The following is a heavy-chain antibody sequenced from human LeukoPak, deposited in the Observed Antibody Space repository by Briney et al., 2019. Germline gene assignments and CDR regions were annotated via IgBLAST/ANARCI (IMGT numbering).Heavy chain of an antibody. CDR2: INHSGST. V-gene: IGHV4-34*01. CDR1: GGSFSGYY. D-gene: IGHD3-10*01. J-gene: IGHJ4*02. Sequence: PSETLSLTCAVYGGSFSGYYWSWIRQPPGKGLEWIGEINHSGSTNYNPSLKSRVTISVDTSKNQFSLKLSSVTAADTAVYYCARRPRYYYGSGSYVGRPSFFDYWGQGTLVTVSS. CDR3: ARRPRYYYGSGSYVGRPSFFDY.